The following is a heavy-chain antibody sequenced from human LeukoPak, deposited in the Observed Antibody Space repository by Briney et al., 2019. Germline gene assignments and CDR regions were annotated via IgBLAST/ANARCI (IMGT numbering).Heavy chain of an antibody. V-gene: IGHV1-69*06. CDR3: AGTYYYDSSGYSSFDY. D-gene: IGHD3-22*01. CDR2: IIPIFGTA. Sequence: ASVKVSCKASGYTFTGYYMHWVRQAPGQGLEWMGGIIPIFGTANYAQKFQGRVTITADKSTSTAYMELSSLRSEDTAVYYCAGTYYYDSSGYSSFDYWGQGTLVTVSS. J-gene: IGHJ4*02. CDR1: GYTFTGYY.